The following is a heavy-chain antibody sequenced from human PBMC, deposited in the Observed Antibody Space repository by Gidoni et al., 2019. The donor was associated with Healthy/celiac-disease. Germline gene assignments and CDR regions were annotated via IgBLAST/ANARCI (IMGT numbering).Heavy chain of an antibody. J-gene: IGHJ6*02. CDR1: GFTFSRYS. CDR3: ARSIAARPYYYGMDV. Sequence: EVQLVESGGGLVKPGGSLRLSCAASGFTFSRYSMNWVRQAPGKGLEWVSSISSSSSYIYYADSVKGRFTISRDNAKNSLYLQMNSLRAEDTAVYYCARSIAARPYYYGMDVWGQGTTVTVSS. D-gene: IGHD6-6*01. V-gene: IGHV3-21*01. CDR2: ISSSSSYI.